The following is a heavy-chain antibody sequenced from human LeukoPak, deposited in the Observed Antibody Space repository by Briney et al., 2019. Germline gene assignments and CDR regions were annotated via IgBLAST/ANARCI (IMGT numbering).Heavy chain of an antibody. D-gene: IGHD6-13*01. V-gene: IGHV3-33*01. Sequence: GRSLRLSCAASGFTFSSYGMHWVRQAPGKGLEWVAAIWFDGSNKYYADSVKGRFTISRDNSKNKLYLQMNSLRAEDTALYYCARGTLKAAATDFDYWGQGTLVTVSS. CDR2: IWFDGSNK. CDR3: ARGTLKAAATDFDY. CDR1: GFTFSSYG. J-gene: IGHJ4*02.